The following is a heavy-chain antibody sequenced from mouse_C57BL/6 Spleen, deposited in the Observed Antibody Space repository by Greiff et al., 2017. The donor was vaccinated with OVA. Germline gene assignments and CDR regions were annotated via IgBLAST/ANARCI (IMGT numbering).Heavy chain of an antibody. J-gene: IGHJ4*01. CDR2: ISSGGSYT. V-gene: IGHV5-6*02. Sequence: EVKLMESGGDLVKPGGSLKLSCAASGFTFSSYGMSWVRQTPDKRLEWVATISSGGSYTYYPDSVKGRFTISRDNAKNTLYLQMSSLKSEDTAMYYCARGGWDYWGQGTSVTVSS. CDR1: GFTFSSYG. CDR3: ARGGWDY.